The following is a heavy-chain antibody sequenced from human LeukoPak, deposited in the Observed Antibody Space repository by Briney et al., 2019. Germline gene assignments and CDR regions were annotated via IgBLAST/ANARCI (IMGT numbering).Heavy chain of an antibody. CDR3: AQNMYFDFWGVYSRIDP. V-gene: IGHV3-23*01. CDR2: TGGSGSSK. CDR1: GLTFSNYA. D-gene: IGHD3-3*01. J-gene: IGHJ5*02. Sequence: PAGSLRLTCAASGLTFSNYAMSWLRQATGKGLEWVSATGGSGSSKYYAYSVKGRFTISRDTSKNKLYLQMNSLKAKDAAVYYLAQNMYFDFWGVYSRIDPWGQGTLVTVSS.